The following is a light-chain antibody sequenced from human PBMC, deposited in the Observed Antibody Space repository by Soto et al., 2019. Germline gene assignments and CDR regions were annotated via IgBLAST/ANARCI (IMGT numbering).Light chain of an antibody. Sequence: EMVMTQAPATLSXSPGVRATLSCRASQSVSSNLAWYQQKPGQAPRLLIYGASTRATGIPARFSGSGSGTEFTLTISSLQSEDFAVYYCQQYNNWPPWTFGQGTMVDI. CDR1: QSVSSN. CDR2: GAS. CDR3: QQYNNWPPWT. V-gene: IGKV3-15*01. J-gene: IGKJ1*01.